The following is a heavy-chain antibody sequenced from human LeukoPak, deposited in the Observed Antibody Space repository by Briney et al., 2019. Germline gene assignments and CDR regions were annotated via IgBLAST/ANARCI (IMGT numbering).Heavy chain of an antibody. CDR1: GITFSSYA. Sequence: GGSLRLSCAASGITFSSYAMSWVRQAPGKGLEWVSAISGSGGSTYYADSVKGRFTISRDNSKNTLYLQMNSLRAEDTAVYYCAKDSTLAGVRRYSSSWYGGQFFDYWGQGTLVTVSS. CDR3: AKDSTLAGVRRYSSSWYGGQFFDY. V-gene: IGHV3-23*01. CDR2: ISGSGGST. D-gene: IGHD6-13*01. J-gene: IGHJ4*02.